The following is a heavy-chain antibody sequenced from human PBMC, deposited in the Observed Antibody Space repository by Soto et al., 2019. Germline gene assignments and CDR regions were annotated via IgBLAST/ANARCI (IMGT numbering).Heavy chain of an antibody. V-gene: IGHV3-30*18. D-gene: IGHD6-19*01. CDR3: AKEKGYSSGHDAFDI. CDR2: ISYDGSTK. J-gene: IGHJ3*02. Sequence: GGSLRLSCATSGFTFGSYGMHWVRQPPGKGLEWVAYISYDGSTKYYVDFVKGRFTISRDNSKNTLYLQMNSLRAEDTAVYYCAKEKGYSSGHDAFDIWGQGTMVTVSS. CDR1: GFTFGSYG.